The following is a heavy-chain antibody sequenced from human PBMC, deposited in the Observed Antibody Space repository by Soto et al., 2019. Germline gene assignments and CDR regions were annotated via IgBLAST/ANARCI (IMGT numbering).Heavy chain of an antibody. CDR2: IYYSGST. CDR3: ARRPDIVVVDWFDP. J-gene: IGHJ5*02. D-gene: IGHD2-2*01. CDR1: GGSISSSSYY. V-gene: IGHV4-39*01. Sequence: QLQLQESGPGLVKPSETLSLTCTVSGGSISSSSYYWGWIRQPPGKGLEWIGSIYYSGSTYYNPSLKSRVTISVDTSKNQFSLKLSSVTAADTAVYYCARRPDIVVVDWFDPWGQGTLVTVSS.